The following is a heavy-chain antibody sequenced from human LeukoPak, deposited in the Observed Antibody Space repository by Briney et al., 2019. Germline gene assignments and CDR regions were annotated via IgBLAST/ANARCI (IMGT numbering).Heavy chain of an antibody. CDR1: GGSISSSSYY. CDR3: ARQFYGSGSYPLDY. D-gene: IGHD3-10*01. Sequence: SETLSLTCTVSGGSISSSSYYWGWIRQPPGKGLEWIGSIYYSGSAYYNPSLKSRVTISVDTSKNQFSLKLSSVTAADTAVYYCARQFYGSGSYPLDYWGQGTLVTVSS. J-gene: IGHJ4*02. V-gene: IGHV4-39*01. CDR2: IYYSGSA.